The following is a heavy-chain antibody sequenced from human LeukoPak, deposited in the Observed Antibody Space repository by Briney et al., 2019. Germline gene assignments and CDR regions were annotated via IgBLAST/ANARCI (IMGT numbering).Heavy chain of an antibody. J-gene: IGHJ4*02. Sequence: GGSLRLSCSASGFTLSSYVMSWVRQAPGKGLEWVSTLTNSGGTTYYADSVKGRFTISRDNSKNALYLQMNSLRDEDTAIYYCANRWNYASDYWGQGTLVTVSS. CDR1: GFTLSSYV. CDR2: LTNSGGTT. V-gene: IGHV3-23*01. D-gene: IGHD1-7*01. CDR3: ANRWNYASDY.